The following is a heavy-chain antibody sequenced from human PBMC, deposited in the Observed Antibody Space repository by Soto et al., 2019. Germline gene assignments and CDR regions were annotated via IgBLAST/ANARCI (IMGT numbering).Heavy chain of an antibody. CDR2: IQNTGGT. D-gene: IGHD1-1*01. V-gene: IGHV4-34*01. CDR1: GGCFSENH. Sequence: QVQVQQWGAGLLKPSETLSLTCAVYGGCFSENHWSWIRQPPGKGLEWIGEIQNTGGTNYSPSLRSRVTISVDRSKNQLSLSLTSVSAADTAVYYCARSRNLDVWGQGTTVIVSS. J-gene: IGHJ6*02. CDR3: ARSRNLDV.